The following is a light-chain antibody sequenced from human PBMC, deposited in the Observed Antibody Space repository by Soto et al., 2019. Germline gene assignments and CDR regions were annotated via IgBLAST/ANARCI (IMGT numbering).Light chain of an antibody. CDR2: GAS. Sequence: VSKHPPGALSLYHEERATLSCMATHSVSNNYLACYQQPPGQAPRLLIYGASHRATGIPERFSGSGSGTDFPPTISRLEPEDFAVYCCQQYGRSGTFGQGTNV. J-gene: IGKJ1*01. V-gene: IGKV3-20*01. CDR1: HSVSNNY. CDR3: QQYGRSGT.